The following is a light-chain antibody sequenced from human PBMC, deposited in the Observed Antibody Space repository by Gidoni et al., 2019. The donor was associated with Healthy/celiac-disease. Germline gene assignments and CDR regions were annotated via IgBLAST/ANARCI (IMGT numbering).Light chain of an antibody. CDR1: QSVSSN. CDR2: GAS. J-gene: IGKJ1*01. Sequence: EIVMTQSPSTLSVSPGERATLSCRASQSVSSNLAWYQQKPGQAPRLPIYGASPRATGNPARASGSGSGIEFTLTISSLLSEDFAVYDCQKYNNWLGTFGQGTKVEIK. V-gene: IGKV3-15*01. CDR3: QKYNNWLGT.